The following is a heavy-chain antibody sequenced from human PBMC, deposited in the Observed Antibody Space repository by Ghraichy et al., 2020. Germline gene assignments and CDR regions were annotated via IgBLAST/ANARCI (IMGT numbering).Heavy chain of an antibody. J-gene: IGHJ5*02. V-gene: IGHV4-39*01. CDR1: DGSISSSSYF. CDR2: IYYSGRT. CDR3: ARHDVTMISGGWLDP. D-gene: IGHD3-22*01. Sequence: SETLSLTCSVSDGSISSSSYFWGWIRQPPGKGLQWIGSIYYSGRTYYNPSLESRVTMSVDTSKNQFSLRLSSVTAADTAVYYCARHDVTMISGGWLDPWGQGTLVTVSS.